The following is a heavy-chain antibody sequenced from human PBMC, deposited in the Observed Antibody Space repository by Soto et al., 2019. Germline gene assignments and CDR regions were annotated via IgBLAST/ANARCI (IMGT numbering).Heavy chain of an antibody. Sequence: EVQLVESGGGLVQPGRSLRLSCAASGFTFDDYAMHWVRQAPVKGLEWVSGISWNSGSIGYADSVKGRFTVSRDNAKNCLYLQMNSLRAEDTALYYCAKDVITGRYYYGSGSLDYWGQGSLVTVSS. CDR3: AKDVITGRYYYGSGSLDY. D-gene: IGHD3-10*01. CDR2: ISWNSGSI. V-gene: IGHV3-9*01. J-gene: IGHJ4*02. CDR1: GFTFDDYA.